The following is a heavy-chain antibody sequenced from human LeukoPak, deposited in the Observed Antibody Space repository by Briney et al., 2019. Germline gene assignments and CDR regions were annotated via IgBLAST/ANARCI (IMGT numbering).Heavy chain of an antibody. CDR3: ARDSGLWFGELYYYYGMDV. J-gene: IGHJ6*04. V-gene: IGHV4-30-4*01. CDR1: GGSISSGDYY. Sequence: PSQTLSLTCTVPGGSISSGDYYWSWIRQPPGKGLEWIGYIYFGGSTYYNPSLKSRVTISVDTSKTQFSLKLSSVTDEDTAVYYCARDSGLWFGELYYYYGMDVWGKGTTVTVSS. D-gene: IGHD3-10*01. CDR2: IYFGGST.